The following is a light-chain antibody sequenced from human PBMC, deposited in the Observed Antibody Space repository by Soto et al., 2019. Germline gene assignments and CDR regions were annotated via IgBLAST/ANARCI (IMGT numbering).Light chain of an antibody. Sequence: DIEMTQSPSSLSASVGDRVTITCRASQGISNFLAWYQHKPGKVPKLLIYAASTLQSGVPSRFSGSGSGTDFTLTISSPQPDDAATYDGEKDRSARTLNVGGGTKVESK. CDR2: AAS. V-gene: IGKV1-27*01. CDR3: EKDRSARTLN. J-gene: IGKJ4*01. CDR1: QGISNF.